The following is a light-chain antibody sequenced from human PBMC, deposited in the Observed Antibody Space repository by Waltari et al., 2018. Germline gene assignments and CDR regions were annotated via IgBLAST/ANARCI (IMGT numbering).Light chain of an antibody. CDR2: CAS. Sequence: SSASTTFSNTFLAWDQQQAGPAPTLLICCASSRATGIPDMFSGSVSGTDFSLTISSLEPEDFATYYCQQYDNYWTFGQGTKVEIK. CDR3: QQYDNYWT. J-gene: IGKJ1*01. CDR1: TTFSNTF. V-gene: IGKV3-20*01.